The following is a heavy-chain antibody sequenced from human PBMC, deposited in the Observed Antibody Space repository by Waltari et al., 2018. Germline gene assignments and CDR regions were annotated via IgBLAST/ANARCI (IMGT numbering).Heavy chain of an antibody. V-gene: IGHV4-59*01. CDR3: ARGEAVAELNFDY. CDR2: IYYSGST. CDR1: GGSISSYY. D-gene: IGHD6-19*01. J-gene: IGHJ4*02. Sequence: QVQLQESGPGLVKPSETLSLTCTVSGGSISSYYWSWIRQPPGKGLEWIGYIYYSGSTNYNPSLKSRVTISVDTSKNQCSLKRSSVTAADTAVYYCARGEAVAELNFDYWGQGTLVTVSS.